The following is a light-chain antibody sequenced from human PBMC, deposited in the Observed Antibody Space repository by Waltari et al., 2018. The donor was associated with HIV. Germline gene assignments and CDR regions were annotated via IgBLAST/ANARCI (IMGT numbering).Light chain of an antibody. CDR1: SSNTGAGSD. CDR3: QSYDSSLV. J-gene: IGLJ2*01. CDR2: GDN. Sequence: QSVLTQPPSVSGAPGQRLTISCTGSSSNTGAGSDVHWYQQIAGAAPKLLIYGDNNRPSGVPDRFSGSKSGTSASLAITGLQAEDAADYYCQSYDSSLVFGGGTKLTV. V-gene: IGLV1-40*01.